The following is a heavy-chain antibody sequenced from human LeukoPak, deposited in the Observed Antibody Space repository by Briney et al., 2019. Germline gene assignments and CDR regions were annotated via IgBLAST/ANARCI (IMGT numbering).Heavy chain of an antibody. V-gene: IGHV4-34*01. CDR1: GGSFSGYY. CDR3: ARDSRYDSSGHAP. Sequence: PSETLSLTCAVYGGSFSGYYWSWIRQPPGKGLEWIGSAHYTGDTYYNPSLKSRVTISVDTSKSQFSLKLTSVTAADTAVYFCARDSRYDSSGHAPWGQGSLVIVSS. J-gene: IGHJ5*02. CDR2: AHYTGDT. D-gene: IGHD3-22*01.